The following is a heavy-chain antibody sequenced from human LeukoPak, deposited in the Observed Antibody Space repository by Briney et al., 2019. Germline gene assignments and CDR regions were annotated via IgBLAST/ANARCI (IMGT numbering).Heavy chain of an antibody. D-gene: IGHD5-18*01. J-gene: IGHJ4*02. CDR2: IYTSGST. CDR1: GGSISSGSYY. Sequence: SETLSLTCTVSGGSISSGSYYWSWIRQPAGKGLEWIVRIYTSGSTNYNPSLKSRVTISVDTSKNQFSLKLSSVTAADTAVYYCARGGYYPLDYWGQGTLVTVSS. CDR3: ARGGYYPLDY. V-gene: IGHV4-61*02.